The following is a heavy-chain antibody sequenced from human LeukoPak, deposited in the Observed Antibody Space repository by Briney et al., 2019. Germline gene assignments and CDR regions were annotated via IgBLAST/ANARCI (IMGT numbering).Heavy chain of an antibody. D-gene: IGHD2-15*01. CDR1: GYTFTGYY. V-gene: IGHV1-2*02. CDR2: INPNSGGT. Sequence: ASVKVSCKASGYTFTGYYMHWVRQAPGQGLEWMGWINPNSGGTNYAQKFQGRVTMTRDTSSSTAYMELSRLRSGDTAVYYCARDVCSGGSCYGASYYYMDVWGKGTTVTVSS. J-gene: IGHJ6*03. CDR3: ARDVCSGGSCYGASYYYMDV.